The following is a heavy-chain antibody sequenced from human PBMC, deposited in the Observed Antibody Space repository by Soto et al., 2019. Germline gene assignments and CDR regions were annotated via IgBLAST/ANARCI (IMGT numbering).Heavy chain of an antibody. CDR1: GGPFSSYA. CDR3: ARGPALYYYDSSGYYLVY. V-gene: IGHV1-69*13. Sequence: SVKVSFKASGGPFSSYAISCVRQAPGQGLEWMGGIIPIFGTANYAQKFQGRVTITADESTSTAYMELSSLRSEDTAVYYCARGPALYYYDSSGYYLVYWGQGTMVTVSS. J-gene: IGHJ4*02. CDR2: IIPIFGTA. D-gene: IGHD3-22*01.